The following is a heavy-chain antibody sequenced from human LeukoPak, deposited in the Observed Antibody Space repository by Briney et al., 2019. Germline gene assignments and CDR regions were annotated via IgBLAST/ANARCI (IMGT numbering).Heavy chain of an antibody. CDR3: ARDQGALDI. CDR1: GFTFSTSW. J-gene: IGHJ3*02. CDR2: IKQDGSEK. Sequence: GGSLRLSCAGSGFTFSTSWMFWARQAPGKGLEWLANIKQDGSEKYYVDSVKGRFTISRDNAKNSLYLQMNSQRAEDTAIYYCARDQGALDIWGQGTMVTVSS. V-gene: IGHV3-7*01.